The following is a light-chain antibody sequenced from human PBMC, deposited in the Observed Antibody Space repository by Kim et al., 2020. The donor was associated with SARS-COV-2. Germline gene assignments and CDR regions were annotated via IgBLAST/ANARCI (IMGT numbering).Light chain of an antibody. CDR2: GAT. V-gene: IGKV3-20*01. J-gene: IGKJ1*01. Sequence: SPGERATLCCRASQSVRNNYIAWYQQKRGQTPRLLIYGATTRATGIADRFSGSGSGTDFTLTVSRLEPEDFAVYYCHQYDSSPWTFGQGTKVDIK. CDR1: QSVRNNY. CDR3: HQYDSSPWT.